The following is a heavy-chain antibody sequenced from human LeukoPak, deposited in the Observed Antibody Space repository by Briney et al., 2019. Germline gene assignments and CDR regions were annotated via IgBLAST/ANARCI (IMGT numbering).Heavy chain of an antibody. CDR3: ARVSTEELDY. CDR1: GFTFSSYA. Sequence: PGGSLRLSCAASGFTFSSYAMSWVRQAPGKGLEWVSTINGGGVNTHYADSVGGRFTISRDNSKNTLFLQMNSLRDEDTAVYYCARVSTEELDYWGQGTLATVSS. J-gene: IGHJ4*02. V-gene: IGHV3-23*01. D-gene: IGHD1-1*01. CDR2: INGGGVNT.